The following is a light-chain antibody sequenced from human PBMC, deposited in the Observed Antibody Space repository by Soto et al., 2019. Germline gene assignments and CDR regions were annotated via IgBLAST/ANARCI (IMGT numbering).Light chain of an antibody. CDR1: QTISSY. J-gene: IGKJ2*01. CDR3: QQSYSTPYT. V-gene: IGKV1-39*01. CDR2: TAS. Sequence: IQMTQSPSSLSASVGDRVTITCRASQTISSYLNWYQQKPGKAPNLLIHTASSLESGVPSRFSGSGSGADFTLTISSLQPEDPATYYCQQSYSTPYTFGQGTKLEIK.